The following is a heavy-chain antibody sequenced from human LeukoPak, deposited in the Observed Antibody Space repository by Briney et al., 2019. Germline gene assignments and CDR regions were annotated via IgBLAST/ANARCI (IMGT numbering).Heavy chain of an antibody. Sequence: GSLRLSCAASGFTFSSYGMHWVRQAPGKGLEWVAVIWYDGSNKYYADSVKGRFTISRDNSKNTLYLQMNSLRAEDTAVYYCARGPYCSSTSCQNYYYYYGMDVWGQGTTVTVSS. D-gene: IGHD2-2*01. J-gene: IGHJ6*02. V-gene: IGHV3-33*01. CDR1: GFTFSSYG. CDR2: IWYDGSNK. CDR3: ARGPYCSSTSCQNYYYYYGMDV.